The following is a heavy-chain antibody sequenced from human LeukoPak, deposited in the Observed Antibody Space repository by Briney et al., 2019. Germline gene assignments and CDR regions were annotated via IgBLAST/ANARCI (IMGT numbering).Heavy chain of an antibody. CDR2: ISSSSSYT. CDR3: ASGTYYYGSGYFDY. Sequence: GGSLRLSCAASGFTFSDYYMSWIRQAPGKGLEWVSYISSSSSYTNYADSVKGRFTISRDNAKNSLYLQMNSLRAEDTAVYYCASGTYYYGSGYFDYWGQGTLVTVSP. J-gene: IGHJ4*02. V-gene: IGHV3-11*06. CDR1: GFTFSDYY. D-gene: IGHD3-10*01.